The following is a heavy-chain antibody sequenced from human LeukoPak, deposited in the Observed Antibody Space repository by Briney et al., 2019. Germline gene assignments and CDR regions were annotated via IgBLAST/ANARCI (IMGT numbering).Heavy chain of an antibody. CDR2: ISGSGGST. CDR1: GFTFSSYA. Sequence: GGSLRLSCAASGFTFSSYAMSWVRQAPGKGLEWVSAISGSGGSTYYADSVKGRFTISRDNSKNTLYLQMNSLRAEDTAVYYCAKASVTKYDFWSGPTYFVDYWGQGTLVTVSS. CDR3: AKASVTKYDFWSGPTYFVDY. V-gene: IGHV3-23*01. D-gene: IGHD3-3*01. J-gene: IGHJ4*02.